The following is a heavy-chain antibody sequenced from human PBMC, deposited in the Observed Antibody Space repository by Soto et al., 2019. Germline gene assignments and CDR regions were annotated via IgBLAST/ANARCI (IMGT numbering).Heavy chain of an antibody. J-gene: IGHJ6*02. V-gene: IGHV3-23*01. CDR2: ISGSGGST. Sequence: GGSLRLSCAASGFTFSSYAMSWVRQPPGKGLEWVSAISGSGGSTYYADSVKGRFTISRDNSKNTLYLQMNSLRAEDTAVYYCAKDQAYCGGGSCYSRYGMDVWGQGTTVTV. CDR1: GFTFSSYA. CDR3: AKDQAYCGGGSCYSRYGMDV. D-gene: IGHD2-15*01.